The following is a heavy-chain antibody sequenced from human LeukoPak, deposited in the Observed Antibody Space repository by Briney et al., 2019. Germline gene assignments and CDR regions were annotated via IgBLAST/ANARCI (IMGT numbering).Heavy chain of an antibody. CDR1: GGSISSYY. CDR2: IYYSGST. CDR3: ARTYYDYVWGSFNYYYYYMDV. D-gene: IGHD3-16*01. J-gene: IGHJ6*03. Sequence: PSETLSLTCTVSGGSISSYYWSWIRQPPGKGLEWIGYIYYSGSTNYNPSLKSRVTISVDTSKNQFSLKLSSVTAADTAVYYCARTYYDYVWGSFNYYYYYMDVWGKGTTVTISS. V-gene: IGHV4-59*08.